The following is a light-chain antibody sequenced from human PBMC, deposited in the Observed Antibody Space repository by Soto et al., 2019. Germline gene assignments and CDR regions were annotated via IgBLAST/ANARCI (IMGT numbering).Light chain of an antibody. V-gene: IGKV3-15*01. J-gene: IGKJ3*01. Sequence: EIVMTQSPATLSVSPGERATLSCRASQSVSSNLAWYQQKPGQAPRLLIYGASTRATGIPARFSGSGSGTEFTLTISSLQSEDFAVYSFQQYNNWPLTFGPGTKVDIK. CDR3: QQYNNWPLT. CDR1: QSVSSN. CDR2: GAS.